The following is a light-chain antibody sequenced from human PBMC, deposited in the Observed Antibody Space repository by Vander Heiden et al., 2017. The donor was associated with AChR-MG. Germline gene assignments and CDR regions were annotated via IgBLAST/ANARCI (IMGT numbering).Light chain of an antibody. Sequence: DIQMTQSPSSLSASVGDRVTITGRAIQNIIRYLNKYHQKPGKTPRLLIYAASSLQSGVPFRFSGNGACTDFTLTISSLQPEDFSTYYCQQNYSSLTWTFGQGTKVEIK. CDR1: QNIIRY. CDR2: AAS. CDR3: QQNYSSLTWT. J-gene: IGKJ1*01. V-gene: IGKV1-39*01.